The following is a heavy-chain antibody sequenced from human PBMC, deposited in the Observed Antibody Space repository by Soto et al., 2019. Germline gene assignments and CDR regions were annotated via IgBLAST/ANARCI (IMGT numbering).Heavy chain of an antibody. J-gene: IGHJ6*02. Sequence: SETLSLPCTVSVALIHSNNCCRWVRQSPGKGLEWIGGICRRGITNYNPSLKGRVTISVDNSKNQFSLKLTSVSAADTAVYYCAGGGYDYWSGYSGSLSQSHAMDVWGQGNAVT. D-gene: IGHD3-3*01. CDR2: ICRRGIT. CDR1: VALIHSNNC. CDR3: AGGGYDYWSGYSGSLSQSHAMDV. V-gene: IGHV4-4*02.